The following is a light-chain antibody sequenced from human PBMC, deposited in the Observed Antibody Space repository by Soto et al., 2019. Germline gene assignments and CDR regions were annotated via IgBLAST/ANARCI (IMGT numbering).Light chain of an antibody. Sequence: EIVMTQSPATLSVSPGERATLSCRASQSVSSNLAWYQQKPGQAPRLLIYGASTRATGIPARFSGSGSGTDFTLTISRLEPEDFAVYYCQQYDTSFPVSFGQGTRLEIK. CDR3: QQYDTSFPVS. J-gene: IGKJ5*01. V-gene: IGKV3-15*01. CDR2: GAS. CDR1: QSVSSN.